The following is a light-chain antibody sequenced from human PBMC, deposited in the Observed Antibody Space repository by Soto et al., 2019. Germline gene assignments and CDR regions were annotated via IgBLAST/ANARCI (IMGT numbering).Light chain of an antibody. Sequence: EIALTQSPGTLSLSPGERATLSCRASQGVGNKYLAWYQQRPGQAPSLLIYAASSRATGVPDRFSGSGSGTDFTLTRSRLETEDFAVYYCQQYTNANGITFGQGTRLEIK. J-gene: IGKJ5*01. CDR2: AAS. V-gene: IGKV3-20*01. CDR3: QQYTNANGIT. CDR1: QGVGNKY.